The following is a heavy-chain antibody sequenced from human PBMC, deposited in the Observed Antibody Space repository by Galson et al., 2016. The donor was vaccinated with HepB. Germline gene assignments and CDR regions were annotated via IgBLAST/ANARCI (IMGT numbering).Heavy chain of an antibody. CDR2: IYSGGST. V-gene: IGHV3-53*01. CDR1: GFTVSNNY. CDR3: AKVDCGGDCKRFDY. J-gene: IGHJ4*02. D-gene: IGHD2-21*02. Sequence: SLRLSCAASGFTVSNNYMSWVRQAPGKGLEWVSVIYSGGSTYYADSVKGRFTISRDNSKNTLYLQMSSLRAEDTALYYCAKVDCGGDCKRFDYWGQGTLVTVSS.